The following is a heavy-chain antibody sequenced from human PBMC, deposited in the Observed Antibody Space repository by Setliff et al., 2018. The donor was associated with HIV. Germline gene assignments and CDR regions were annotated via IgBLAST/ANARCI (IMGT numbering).Heavy chain of an antibody. V-gene: IGHV4-34*01. Sequence: SETLSLTCGVYGGSFIGYYWSWIRQPPGKGLEWIGEINHSGSTNYNPSLKSRVTISVDTSKNHFSLRLSSVTAADTAVYYCARGWQPHPYYYMDVWGKGTTVTVSS. CDR2: INHSGST. J-gene: IGHJ6*03. CDR3: ARGWQPHPYYYMDV. D-gene: IGHD6-13*01. CDR1: GGSFIGYY.